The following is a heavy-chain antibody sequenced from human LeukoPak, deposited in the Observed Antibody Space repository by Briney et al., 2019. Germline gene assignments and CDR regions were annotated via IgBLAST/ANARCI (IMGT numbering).Heavy chain of an antibody. V-gene: IGHV3-30*02. J-gene: IGHJ5*02. CDR1: GFTFSSYG. D-gene: IGHD6-13*01. CDR3: AKDFIQGIAAAGT. Sequence: GGSLRLSCAASGFTFSSYGMHWVRQAPGKRLEWVAFIRYDGSNKYYADSVKGRFTISRDNSKNTLYLQMNSLRAEDTAVYYCAKDFIQGIAAAGTWGQGTLVTVSS. CDR2: IRYDGSNK.